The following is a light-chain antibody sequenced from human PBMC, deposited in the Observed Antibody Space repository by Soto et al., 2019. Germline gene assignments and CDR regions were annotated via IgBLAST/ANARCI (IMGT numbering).Light chain of an antibody. J-gene: IGKJ5*01. V-gene: IGKV3-15*01. Sequence: EIVMTQSQATLSQSPGERATLSCGASQSVSKHLDWYQQKPGQAPRLLIFASSSRHTGIPARFSGSGSGAEFTLTISSLKSEDFAVYYCQQYYNWTITFGQGTRLEIK. CDR1: QSVSKH. CDR3: QQYYNWTIT. CDR2: ASS.